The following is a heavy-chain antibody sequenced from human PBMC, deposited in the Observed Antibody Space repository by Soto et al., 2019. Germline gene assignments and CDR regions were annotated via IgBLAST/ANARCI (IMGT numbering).Heavy chain of an antibody. D-gene: IGHD4-17*01. J-gene: IGHJ4*01. CDR1: GGSFSGYY. Sequence: PSETLSLTCAVYGGSFSGYYWSWIRQPPGKGLEWIGEINHSGSTNYNPSLKSRVTISVDTSKNQFSLKLSSVTAADTAVCYCARFRTTLVTPVLFVDYWGHGTLVTVSS. V-gene: IGHV4-34*01. CDR3: ARFRTTLVTPVLFVDY. CDR2: INHSGST.